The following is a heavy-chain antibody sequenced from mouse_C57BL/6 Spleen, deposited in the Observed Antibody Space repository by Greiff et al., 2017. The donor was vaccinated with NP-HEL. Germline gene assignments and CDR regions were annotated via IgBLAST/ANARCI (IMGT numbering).Heavy chain of an antibody. Sequence: VQLKESGPGMVKPSQSLSLTCTVTGYSITSGYDWHWIRHFPGNKLEWMGYISYSGSTNYNPSLKSRISITHDTSKNHFFLKLNSVTTEDTATYYCARYTTVVAPRYFDVWGTGTTVTVSS. CDR2: ISYSGST. V-gene: IGHV3-1*01. CDR1: GYSITSGYD. D-gene: IGHD1-1*01. J-gene: IGHJ1*03. CDR3: ARYTTVVAPRYFDV.